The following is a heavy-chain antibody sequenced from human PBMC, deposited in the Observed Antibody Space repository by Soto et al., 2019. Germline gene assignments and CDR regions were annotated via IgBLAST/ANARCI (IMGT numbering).Heavy chain of an antibody. J-gene: IGHJ3*02. CDR2: TYYRSKWYN. V-gene: IGHV6-1*01. Sequence: SQTLSLTCAISGDSVSSNSAAWNWIRQSPSRGLEWLGRTYYRSKWYNDYAVSVKSRITINPDTSKNQFSLQLNSVTPEDTAVYYCARVSARTRYCSGGSCYKDAFDIWGQGTMVTVS. CDR1: GDSVSSNSAA. CDR3: ARVSARTRYCSGGSCYKDAFDI. D-gene: IGHD2-15*01.